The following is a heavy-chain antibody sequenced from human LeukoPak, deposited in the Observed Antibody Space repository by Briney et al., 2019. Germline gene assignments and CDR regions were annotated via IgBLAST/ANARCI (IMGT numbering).Heavy chain of an antibody. V-gene: IGHV1-18*01. CDR1: GYTFTSYG. CDR3: ARDLRITIPGYGMDV. D-gene: IGHD3-9*01. Sequence: GASVKVSCKASGYTFTSYGISWVRQAPGQGLEWMGWISAYNGNTNYAQKLQGRVTMTTDTSTSTAYMELRSLRSDDTAVYYCARDLRITIPGYGMDVWGQGTTVTVSS. CDR2: ISAYNGNT. J-gene: IGHJ6*02.